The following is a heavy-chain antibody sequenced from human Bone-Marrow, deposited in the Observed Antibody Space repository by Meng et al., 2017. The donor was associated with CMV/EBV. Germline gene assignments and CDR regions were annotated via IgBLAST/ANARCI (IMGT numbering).Heavy chain of an antibody. Sequence: GESLKISCAASGFTFDDYTMHWVRQAPGKGLEWVSLISWDGGSTYYADSVKGRFTISRDNSKNSLYLQMNSLKTEDTAVYYRTTGSKPRVTMVRGVAYWGQGTLVTVSS. D-gene: IGHD3-10*01. V-gene: IGHV3-43*01. J-gene: IGHJ4*02. CDR3: TTGSKPRVTMVRGVAY. CDR1: GFTFDDYT. CDR2: ISWDGGST.